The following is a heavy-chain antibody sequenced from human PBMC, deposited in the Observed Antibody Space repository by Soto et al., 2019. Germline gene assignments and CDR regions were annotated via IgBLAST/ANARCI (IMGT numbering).Heavy chain of an antibody. D-gene: IGHD2-15*01. CDR1: GGSFSGYY. V-gene: IGHV4-34*01. J-gene: IGHJ4*02. CDR3: ARAADIVVVVAAPPFFDY. CDR2: INHSGST. Sequence: PSETLSLTCAVYGGSFSGYYWSWIRQPPGKGLEWIGEINHSGSTNYNPSLKSRVTISVDTSKNQFSLKLSSVTAADTAVYYCARAADIVVVVAAPPFFDYWGQGTLVTVSS.